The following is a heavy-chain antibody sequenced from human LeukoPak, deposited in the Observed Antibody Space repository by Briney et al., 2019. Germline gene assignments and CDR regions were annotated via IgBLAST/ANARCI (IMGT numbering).Heavy chain of an antibody. V-gene: IGHV3-23*01. Sequence: PGGSLRLSCAASGFTFSSYAMSWLRQPPGKGLEWVSPISGSGGSTYYADSVKGRFTISRDNSKNTLYLQMNGLRAEDTAVYYCAKLGVPAAPIDYWGQGTLVTVSS. D-gene: IGHD2-2*01. CDR1: GFTFSSYA. J-gene: IGHJ4*02. CDR3: AKLGVPAAPIDY. CDR2: ISGSGGST.